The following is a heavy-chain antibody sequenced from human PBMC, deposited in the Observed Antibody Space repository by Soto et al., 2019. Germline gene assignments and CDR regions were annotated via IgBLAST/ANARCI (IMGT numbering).Heavy chain of an antibody. Sequence: GGSLRLSCAASGFTVSSYYMNWVRLVPEKGLEWVSVIYSSGPTFYADSVRGRFTISRDNSKNTLYLQMNSLRVEDTAVYYCARAFGGSYDYWGQGTLVTVSS. D-gene: IGHD1-26*01. CDR3: ARAFGGSYDY. V-gene: IGHV3-53*01. J-gene: IGHJ4*02. CDR1: GFTVSSYY. CDR2: IYSSGPT.